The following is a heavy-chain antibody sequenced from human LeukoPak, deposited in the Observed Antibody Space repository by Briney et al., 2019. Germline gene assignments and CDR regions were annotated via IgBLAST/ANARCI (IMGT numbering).Heavy chain of an antibody. J-gene: IGHJ6*03. CDR1: GFTFSTYG. Sequence: GGSLRLSCAASGFTFSTYGMHWVRQAPGKGLKWVAFIRYDGGNKYYADSVKGRFTISRDNSKNTLYLQMNSPRAEDTAVYYSGAGRFMDVWGKGTTVTVSS. CDR2: IRYDGGNK. D-gene: IGHD1-26*01. CDR3: GAGRFMDV. V-gene: IGHV3-30*02.